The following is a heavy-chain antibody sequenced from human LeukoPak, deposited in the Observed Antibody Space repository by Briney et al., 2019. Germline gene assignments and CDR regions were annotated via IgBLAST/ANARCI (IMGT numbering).Heavy chain of an antibody. V-gene: IGHV4-59*01. Sequence: LETLSLTCTLSGGSISTYYWSWIRQPPGKGLEWIGYIYHSGSTNYNPSLKSRVTISVDTSRNQFSLKLSSVTAADTAVYYCARGGGYASPIGYWGQGALVTVSS. J-gene: IGHJ4*02. D-gene: IGHD5-12*01. CDR2: IYHSGST. CDR1: GGSISTYY. CDR3: ARGGGYASPIGY.